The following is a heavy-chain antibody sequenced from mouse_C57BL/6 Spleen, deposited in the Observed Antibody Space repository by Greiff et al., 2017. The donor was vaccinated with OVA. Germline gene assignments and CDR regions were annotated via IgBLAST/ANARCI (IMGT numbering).Heavy chain of an antibody. CDR1: GYSITSGYY. D-gene: IGHD2-5*01. CDR2: ISYDGSN. CDR3: ARRGPYSNYNY. Sequence: ESGPGLVKPSQSLSLTCSVTGYSITSGYYWNWIRQFPGNKLEWMGYISYDGSNNYNPSLKNRISITRDTSKNQFFLKLNSVTTEDTATYYCARRGPYSNYNYWGQGTTLTVSS. V-gene: IGHV3-6*01. J-gene: IGHJ2*01.